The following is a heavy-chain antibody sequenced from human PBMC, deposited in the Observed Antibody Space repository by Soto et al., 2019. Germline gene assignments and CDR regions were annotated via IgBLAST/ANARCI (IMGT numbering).Heavy chain of an antibody. J-gene: IGHJ3*02. V-gene: IGHV3-7*05. Sequence: EVQLVESGGGLVQPGGSLRLSCAASGFTFSSYWMSWVRQAPGKGLEWVANIKQDGSEKYYVDSVKGRFTISRDNAKNSLYLKMNSLRAEDTAVYYCARPGSYYDILTGYQHAFDIWGQGTMVTVSS. CDR2: IKQDGSEK. D-gene: IGHD3-9*01. CDR1: GFTFSSYW. CDR3: ARPGSYYDILTGYQHAFDI.